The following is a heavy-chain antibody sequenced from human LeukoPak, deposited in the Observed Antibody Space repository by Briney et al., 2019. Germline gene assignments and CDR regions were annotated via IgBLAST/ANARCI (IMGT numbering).Heavy chain of an antibody. J-gene: IGHJ6*02. D-gene: IGHD5-12*01. V-gene: IGHV4-59*01. CDR1: GGPISSYY. CDR2: IYYSGST. Sequence: SETLSLTCTVSGGPISSYYWSWIRQPPGKGLEWIGYIYYSGSTNYNPSLKSRVTISVDTSKNQFSLKLSSVTAADTAVYYCARRVATIPHGYYYYGMDVWGQGTTVTVSS. CDR3: ARRVATIPHGYYYYGMDV.